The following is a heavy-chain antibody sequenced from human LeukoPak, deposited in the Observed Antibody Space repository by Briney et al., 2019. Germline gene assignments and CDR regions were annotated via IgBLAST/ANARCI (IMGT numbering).Heavy chain of an antibody. CDR3: ARGDDYFDY. CDR1: VYTFTGYY. CDR2: IDPNSGGT. V-gene: IGHV1-2*02. Sequence: ASVTVSCMPSVYTFTGYYMHWVRQAPGQGREWMGWIDPNSGGTNYAQKFQGRVTMTRDTSISTAYMELSRLRSDDTAVYYCARGDDYFDYWGQGTPVTVSS. D-gene: IGHD2-21*01. J-gene: IGHJ4*02.